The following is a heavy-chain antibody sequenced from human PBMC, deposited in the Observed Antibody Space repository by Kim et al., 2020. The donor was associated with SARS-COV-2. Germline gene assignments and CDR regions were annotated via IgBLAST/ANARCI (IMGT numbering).Heavy chain of an antibody. D-gene: IGHD3-10*01. J-gene: IGHJ4*01. CDR3: ATVLRWFGEFDRLDY. Sequence: GGSLRLSCAGSGFNFLSYGMHWVRQAPGKGLEWVAVISYDGSDKYYADSVKGRFTISSDNSKNTLYLQMNSLRAEDTAVYYCATVLRWFGEFDRLDYWG. V-gene: IGHV3-30*03. CDR1: GFNFLSYG. CDR2: ISYDGSDK.